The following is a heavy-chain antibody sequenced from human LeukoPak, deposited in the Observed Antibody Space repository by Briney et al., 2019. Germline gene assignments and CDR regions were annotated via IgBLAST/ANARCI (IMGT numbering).Heavy chain of an antibody. CDR3: ARHGIVATIRPFDY. CDR2: IYTSGST. J-gene: IGHJ4*02. Sequence: PSETLSLTCTVSGGSISSYYWSWIRQPAGKGLEWIGRIYTSGSTNYNPSLKSRVTMTVDTSKNQFSLKLSSVTAADTAVYYCARHGIVATIRPFDYWGQGTLVTVSS. V-gene: IGHV4-4*07. D-gene: IGHD5-12*01. CDR1: GGSISSYY.